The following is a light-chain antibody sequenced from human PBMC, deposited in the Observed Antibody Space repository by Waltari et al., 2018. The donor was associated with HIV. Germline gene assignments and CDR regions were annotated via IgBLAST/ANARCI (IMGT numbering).Light chain of an antibody. CDR3: AAWDDSLNGVV. J-gene: IGLJ2*01. V-gene: IGLV1-44*01. CDR1: SSNLGSNT. CDR2: KNN. Sequence: QSVLTQPPSASGTPGQRVTISCSGSSSNLGSNTVSWYRQLPGTAPKLLMYKNNQRPSGVPDRFSGSKSGTSASLAISGLQSEDEANYYCAAWDDSLNGVVFGGGTKLTVL.